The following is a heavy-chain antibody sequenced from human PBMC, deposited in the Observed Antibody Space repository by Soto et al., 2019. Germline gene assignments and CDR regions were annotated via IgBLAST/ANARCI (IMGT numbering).Heavy chain of an antibody. CDR3: ARDCPRITGTTEGDAFDI. D-gene: IGHD1-20*01. V-gene: IGHV3-33*01. CDR1: GFTFSSYG. Sequence: GGSLRLSCAASGFTFSSYGMHWVRQAPGKGLEWVAVIWYDGSNKYYADSVKGRFSISRDNSKNTLYLQMNSLRAEDTAVYYCARDCPRITGTTEGDAFDIWGQGTMVTVSS. J-gene: IGHJ3*02. CDR2: IWYDGSNK.